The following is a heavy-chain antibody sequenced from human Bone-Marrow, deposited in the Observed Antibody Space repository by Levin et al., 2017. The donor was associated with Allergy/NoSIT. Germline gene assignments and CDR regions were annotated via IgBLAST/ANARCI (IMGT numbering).Heavy chain of an antibody. D-gene: IGHD2-2*01. CDR3: VKDALVAMPGDS. J-gene: IGHJ4*02. CDR2: ITANGANT. V-gene: IGHV3-64D*06. CDR1: GFTFSSYV. Sequence: ASVKVSCSASGFTFSSYVMHWVRQAPGKGLEYVSAITANGANTYYADSVRGRFSISRDNSKNTLYLQMSSLRPEDSAMYYCVKDALVAMPGDSWGQGTLVTVSS.